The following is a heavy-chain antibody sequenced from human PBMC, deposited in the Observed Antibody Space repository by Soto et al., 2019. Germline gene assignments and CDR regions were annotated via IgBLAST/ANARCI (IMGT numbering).Heavy chain of an antibody. Sequence: GGSLRLSCAASGFTFSAYSMNCVRQAPGKGLEWVSYISSSSSAIYYADSVKGRFTISRDNSENTLYLQMNSLRVEDTAVYYCAKDSGRNYFQHWGQGTLVTVSS. CDR1: GFTFSAYS. D-gene: IGHD3-10*01. V-gene: IGHV3-48*01. J-gene: IGHJ1*01. CDR2: ISSSSSAI. CDR3: AKDSGRNYFQH.